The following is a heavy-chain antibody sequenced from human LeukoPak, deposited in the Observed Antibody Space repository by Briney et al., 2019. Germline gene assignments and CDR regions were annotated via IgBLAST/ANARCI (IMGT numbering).Heavy chain of an antibody. CDR2: INPNSGGT. V-gene: IGHV1-2*02. CDR1: GYTFTGHY. CDR3: ARKTAVDEGYFDWLLYSVRYGMDV. D-gene: IGHD3-9*01. Sequence: ASVNVSCKASGYTFTGHYMHWVRQAPGQGLEWMGGINPNSGGTNYAQKFHGRVTMTRDRSISTAYMELSRLRSDDTAVYYCARKTAVDEGYFDWLLYSVRYGMDVWGQGSTVTVSS. J-gene: IGHJ6*02.